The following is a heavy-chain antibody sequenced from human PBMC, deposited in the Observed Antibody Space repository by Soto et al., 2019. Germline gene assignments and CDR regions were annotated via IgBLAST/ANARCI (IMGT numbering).Heavy chain of an antibody. D-gene: IGHD3-10*01. CDR3: ARGSVPPMVRGVIKWFDY. J-gene: IGHJ4*02. CDR1: GGSFSGYY. Sequence: QVQLQQWGAGLLKPSETLSLTCAVYGGSFSGYYWSWIRQPPGKGLEWIGEINHSGSTNYNPSLKSRVTLSVDTSKNQFSLKLSSVTAADTAVYYCARGSVPPMVRGVIKWFDYWGQGTLVTVSS. CDR2: INHSGST. V-gene: IGHV4-34*01.